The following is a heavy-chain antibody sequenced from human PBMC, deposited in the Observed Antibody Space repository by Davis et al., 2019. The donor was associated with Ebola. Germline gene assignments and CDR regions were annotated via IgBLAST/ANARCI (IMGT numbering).Heavy chain of an antibody. CDR1: GFTFSSYA. D-gene: IGHD3-10*01. CDR3: AREAGEQDYYYGMDV. Sequence: GGSLRLSCAASGFTFSSYAMHWVRQAPGKGLEWVAVISYDGSNKYYADSVKGRFTISRDNSKNTLYLQMNSLRAEDTAVYYCAREAGEQDYYYGMDVWGKGTTVTVSS. CDR2: ISYDGSNK. J-gene: IGHJ6*04. V-gene: IGHV3-30-3*01.